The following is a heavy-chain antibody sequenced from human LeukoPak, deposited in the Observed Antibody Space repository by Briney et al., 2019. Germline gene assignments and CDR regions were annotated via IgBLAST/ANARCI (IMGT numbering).Heavy chain of an antibody. CDR1: GGSISSGSYY. J-gene: IGHJ4*02. D-gene: IGHD3-22*01. CDR2: IYYSGST. Sequence: SETLSLTCTVSGGSISSGSYYWGWIRQPPGKGLEWIGSIYYSGSTYYNPSLKSRVTISVDTSKNQFSLKLSSVTAADTAVYYCAVLNYYDSSGYLDYWGQGTLVTVSS. V-gene: IGHV4-39*01. CDR3: AVLNYYDSSGYLDY.